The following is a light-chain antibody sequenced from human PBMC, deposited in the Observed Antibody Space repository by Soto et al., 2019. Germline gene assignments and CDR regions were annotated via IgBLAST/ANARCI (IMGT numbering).Light chain of an antibody. J-gene: IGKJ1*01. CDR3: HQQT. CDR1: QSVSGSY. CDR2: DAS. Sequence: EIVLTQSPGTLSLSPGETATLSCRASQSVSGSYLAWYQQKPGQTPRLLIYDASTRATGIPDRFVGSGPGTDFTLTISRLEPEDFAVYYCHQQTFGQGTKVDIK. V-gene: IGKV3-20*01.